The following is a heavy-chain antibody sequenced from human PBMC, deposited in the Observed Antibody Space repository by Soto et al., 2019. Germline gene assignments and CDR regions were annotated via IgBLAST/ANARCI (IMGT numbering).Heavy chain of an antibody. D-gene: IGHD2-15*01. CDR3: ASRGTTTYCSGGSCYARGFDY. J-gene: IGHJ4*02. V-gene: IGHV4-59*08. CDR2: MYNTGST. Sequence: SETLSLTCTVSGGSISRYYWSWIRQPPGKGLEWIGYMYNTGSTVYNPSLKSRVTISVDTSKNQFSLKLSSVTAADTAVYYCASRGTTTYCSGGSCYARGFDYWGQGTLVTVSS. CDR1: GGSISRYY.